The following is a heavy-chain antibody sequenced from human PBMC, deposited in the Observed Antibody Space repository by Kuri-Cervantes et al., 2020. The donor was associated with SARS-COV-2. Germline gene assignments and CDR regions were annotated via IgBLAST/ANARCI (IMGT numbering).Heavy chain of an antibody. D-gene: IGHD3-16*01. CDR1: GGSISSYY. J-gene: IGHJ4*02. CDR2: IHYSGST. CDR3: AGFLKGIVGGKKYYFDY. Sequence: SETLSLTCTVSGGSISSYYWSWIRQPPGKGLEWIGYIHYSGSTNYNPSLKSRVTISVDTSKNQFSLKLSSVTAADTAVYYCAGFLKGIVGGKKYYFDYWGQGTLVTVSS. V-gene: IGHV4-59*01.